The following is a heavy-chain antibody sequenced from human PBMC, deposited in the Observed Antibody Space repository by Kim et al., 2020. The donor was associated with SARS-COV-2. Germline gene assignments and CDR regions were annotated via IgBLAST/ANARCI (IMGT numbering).Heavy chain of an antibody. J-gene: IGHJ4*02. Sequence: QKFQGRVTITADKSTSTAYMELSSLRSEDTAVYYCARSPDIVVVTAPFDYWGQGTLVTVSS. D-gene: IGHD2-21*02. CDR3: ARSPDIVVVTAPFDY. V-gene: IGHV1-69*02.